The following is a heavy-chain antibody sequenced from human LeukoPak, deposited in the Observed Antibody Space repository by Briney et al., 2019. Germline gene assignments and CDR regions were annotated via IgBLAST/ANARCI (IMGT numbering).Heavy chain of an antibody. D-gene: IGHD3-10*01. J-gene: IGHJ6*02. Sequence: PSETLSLTCTVSGGSISSYYWSWIRQPPGKGLEWIGEINHSGSTNYNPSLKSRVTISVDTSKNQFSLKLSSVTAADTAVYYCARGNTMVRGVIGYGMDVWGQGTTVTVSS. CDR3: ARGNTMVRGVIGYGMDV. CDR2: INHSGST. CDR1: GGSISSYY. V-gene: IGHV4-34*01.